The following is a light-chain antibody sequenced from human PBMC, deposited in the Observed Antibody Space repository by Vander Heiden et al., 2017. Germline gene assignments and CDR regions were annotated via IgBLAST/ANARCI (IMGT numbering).Light chain of an antibody. V-gene: IGKV3-11*01. Sequence: EVVLTQQQSTLSSPPGVRATLSCRTSQSVSGYSAWYQQKPGGDPRRRRYAASTTATSLPARFSGSGSRKVFPLTISRQDHEDFAVYCWQQSYNWPPGFGEGTKVEIK. CDR2: AAS. CDR3: QQSYNWPPG. J-gene: IGKJ4*01. CDR1: QSVSGY.